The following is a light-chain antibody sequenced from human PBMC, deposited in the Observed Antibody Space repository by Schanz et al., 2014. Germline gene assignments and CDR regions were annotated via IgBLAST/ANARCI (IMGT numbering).Light chain of an antibody. J-gene: IGKJ1*01. CDR3: QHSRGAPPT. CDR1: QSISSY. CDR2: AAS. Sequence: DIQMTQSPSSLSASVGDRVTITCRASQSISSYLNWYQQKPGKAPKLLIYAASSLQSGVPSRFSCSGSGTDFTLTISSLQPEDFATYFCQHSRGAPPTFGQGTKVDIK. V-gene: IGKV1-39*01.